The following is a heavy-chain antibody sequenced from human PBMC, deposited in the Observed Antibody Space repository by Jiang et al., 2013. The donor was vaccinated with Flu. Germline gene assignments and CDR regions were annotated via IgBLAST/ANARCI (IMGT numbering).Heavy chain of an antibody. CDR1: GRHLQQLC. V-gene: IGHV1-69*06. Sequence: GAEVKKPGSSVKVSCKASGRHLQQLCYQLGATRPLDKGLSGWGGIIPIFGTANYAQKFQGRVTITADKSTSTAYMELSSLRSEDTAVYYCARTLYCSSTSCPVLRYFSDGMDVWGQG. CDR2: IIPIFGTA. CDR3: ARTLYCSSTSCPVLRYFSDGMDV. D-gene: IGHD2-2*01. J-gene: IGHJ6*02.